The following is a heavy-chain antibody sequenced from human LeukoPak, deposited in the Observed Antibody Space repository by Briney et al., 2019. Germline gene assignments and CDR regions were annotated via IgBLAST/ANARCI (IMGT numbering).Heavy chain of an antibody. Sequence: GGSLRLSCAASGFTFNEYSMTWVRQAPGKGLEGVAYISHDSKSVSYADSAKGRLTIYRDDAKNSLYLLMNSLRAEDTAVYYCARDGYCNNGVCFDYWGQGILVTVSS. CDR1: GFTFNEYS. CDR2: ISHDSKSV. J-gene: IGHJ4*02. V-gene: IGHV3-48*01. D-gene: IGHD2-8*01. CDR3: ARDGYCNNGVCFDY.